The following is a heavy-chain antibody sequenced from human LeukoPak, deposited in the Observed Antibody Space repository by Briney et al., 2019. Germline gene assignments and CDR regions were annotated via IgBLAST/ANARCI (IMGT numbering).Heavy chain of an antibody. Sequence: PSGTLSLTCGVSGGSISNTNWWTWVRQPPGKGLEWIGEVNLQGSTNYNPSLKSRVAISVDKSENHISLKLTSVTAADTAVYYCARVEGSCRGAGCYPFSFDDWGQGNLVTVSS. CDR2: VNLQGST. V-gene: IGHV4-4*02. CDR1: GGSISNTNW. J-gene: IGHJ4*02. D-gene: IGHD2-15*01. CDR3: ARVEGSCRGAGCYPFSFDD.